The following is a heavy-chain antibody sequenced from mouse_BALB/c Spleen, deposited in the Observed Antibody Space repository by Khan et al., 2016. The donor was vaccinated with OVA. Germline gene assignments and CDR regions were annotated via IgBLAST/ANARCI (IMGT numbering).Heavy chain of an antibody. Sequence: QVQLQQPGAELVKPGASVKLSCKASGYTFTNYWVHWVKQRPGQGLEWIGEVYPGDGRADYNAKFKTKATLTVDKSSNTAFSQLSSRTSQDSAVYTCARNAVCGKDFDSWGRGTTLTVSA. CDR2: VYPGDGRA. V-gene: IGHV1S81*02. D-gene: IGHD1-1*02. CDR3: ARNAVCGKDFDS. CDR1: GYTFTNYW. J-gene: IGHJ2*01.